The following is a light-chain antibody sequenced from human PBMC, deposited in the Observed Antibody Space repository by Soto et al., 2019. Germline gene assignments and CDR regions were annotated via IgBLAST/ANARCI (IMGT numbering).Light chain of an antibody. V-gene: IGKV3-20*01. Sequence: EIVLTQSPGTLSLSPGERATLSCRASQSVSSSYLAWYQQKPGQAPRLLIYGASSRATGIPDRFSGSGSGTDFTLPISRLEPADFAVYYCQQYGSSPRTFGQGTKLEIK. CDR2: GAS. J-gene: IGKJ2*01. CDR1: QSVSSSY. CDR3: QQYGSSPRT.